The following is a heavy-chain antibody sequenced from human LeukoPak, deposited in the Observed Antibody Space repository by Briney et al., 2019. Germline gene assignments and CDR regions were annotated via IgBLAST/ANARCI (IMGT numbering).Heavy chain of an antibody. D-gene: IGHD3-10*01. Sequence: PGGSLRLSCAESGFTFSSYSMNWVRQALGEGLQWVSYISSTSSTIYYADSLKGRFTISRDNAKTTLSLQMNSLIAEDEAVNYYSRNQSFGELLWGQGTLVTVSS. CDR1: GFTFSSYS. V-gene: IGHV3-48*01. CDR3: SRNQSFGELL. CDR2: ISSTSSTI. J-gene: IGHJ4*02.